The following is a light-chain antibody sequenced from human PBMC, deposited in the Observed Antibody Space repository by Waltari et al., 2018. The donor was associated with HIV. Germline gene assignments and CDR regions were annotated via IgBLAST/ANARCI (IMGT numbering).Light chain of an antibody. Sequence: LTQPASVSGSPGQSITISCTGTSSDVGGYNYVSWYQQHPGKAPKLMIYAVSNRASGVSNRFSGSKSGNTASLVISGLQSEDEGDYYCSSYSRSGTLVFGGGTTLTVL. J-gene: IGLJ2*01. CDR2: AVS. CDR3: SSYSRSGTLV. CDR1: SSDVGGYNY. V-gene: IGLV2-14*01.